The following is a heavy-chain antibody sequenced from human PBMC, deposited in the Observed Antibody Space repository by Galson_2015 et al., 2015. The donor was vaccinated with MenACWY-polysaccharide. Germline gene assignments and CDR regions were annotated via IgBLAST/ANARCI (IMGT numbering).Heavy chain of an antibody. CDR1: GFTFSTYW. CDR2: IKPDGSDK. D-gene: IGHD6-19*01. V-gene: IGHV3-7*01. J-gene: IGHJ4*02. CDR3: ARATYNGGWYPDYFDY. Sequence: SLRLSCAASGFTFSTYWMSWVRQAPGKGLEWVANIKPDGSDKYYVDSVKGRFTISRDNAKNSLYLQMNGLRAEDTAIFFCARATYNGGWYPDYFDYWGQGALGTVSS.